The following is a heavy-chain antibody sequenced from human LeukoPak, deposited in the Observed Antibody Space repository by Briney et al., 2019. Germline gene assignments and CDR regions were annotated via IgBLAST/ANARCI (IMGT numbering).Heavy chain of an antibody. CDR1: GGSISRYY. CDR2: IYYSGST. CDR3: ARHSPLVGATP. J-gene: IGHJ5*02. V-gene: IGHV4-59*08. Sequence: PSETLSLTCTVSGGSISRYYWSWIRQPPGKGLEWIGYIYYSGSTNYNPSLKSRVTISVDTSKNQFSLKLSSVTAADTAVYYCARHSPLVGATPWGQGTLVTVSS. D-gene: IGHD1-26*01.